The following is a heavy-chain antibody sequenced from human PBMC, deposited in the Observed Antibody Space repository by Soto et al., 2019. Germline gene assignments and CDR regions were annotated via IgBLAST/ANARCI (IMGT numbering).Heavy chain of an antibody. V-gene: IGHV3-30-3*01. CDR1: GFTFSSYA. D-gene: IGHD4-17*01. CDR3: AIDLSPDGGPYYYYYGMDV. CDR2: ISYDGSNK. Sequence: GGSLRLSCAASGFTFSSYAMHWVRQAPGKGLEWVAVISYDGSNKYYADSVKGRFTISRDNSKNTLYLQMNSLRAEDTAVYYCAIDLSPDGGPYYYYYGMDVWGQGTTVTVSS. J-gene: IGHJ6*02.